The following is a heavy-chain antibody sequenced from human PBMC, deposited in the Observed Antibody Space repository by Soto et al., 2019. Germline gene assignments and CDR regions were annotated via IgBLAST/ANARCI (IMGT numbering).Heavy chain of an antibody. CDR1: GYTFTSYG. Sequence: QVQLVQSGAEVKKPGASVKVSCKASGYTFTSYGISWVRQAPGQGLEWMGWISAYNGNANYAQNLQGRVTMTTATSTSTAYMELRSLRSDDTAVYYCARNVCPRSGGSCHYYYYFGMNVWGQGTTVTVSS. CDR2: ISAYNGNA. D-gene: IGHD2-15*01. J-gene: IGHJ6*02. CDR3: ARNVCPRSGGSCHYYYYFGMNV. V-gene: IGHV1-18*04.